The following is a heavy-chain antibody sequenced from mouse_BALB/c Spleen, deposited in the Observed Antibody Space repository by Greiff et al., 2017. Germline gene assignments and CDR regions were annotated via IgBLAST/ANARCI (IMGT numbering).Heavy chain of an antibody. J-gene: IGHJ1*01. V-gene: IGHV5-17*02. CDR1: GFTFSSFG. D-gene: IGHD1-1*01. CDR2: ISSGSSTI. Sequence: DVKLVESGGGLVQPGGSRKLSCAASGFTFSSFGMHWVRQAPEKGLEWVAYISSGSSTIYYADTVKGRFTISRDNPKNTLFLQMTSLRSEDTAMYYCARGVPYYGSSYGYFDVWGAGTTVTVSS. CDR3: ARGVPYYGSSYGYFDV.